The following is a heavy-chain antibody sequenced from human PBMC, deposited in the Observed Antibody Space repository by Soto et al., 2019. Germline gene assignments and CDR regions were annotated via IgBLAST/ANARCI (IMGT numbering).Heavy chain of an antibody. D-gene: IGHD3-22*01. CDR1: GGTFSSYA. CDR3: AREVASGSHIGY. CDR2: IIPIFGTA. Sequence: QVQLVQSGAEVKKPGSSVNVSCNASGGTFSSYAISWVRQAPGQGLEWMGGIIPIFGTANYAQKFQGRVTITADESTSTAHMELSSLRSEDTAVYYCAREVASGSHIGYWGQGTLVTVSS. J-gene: IGHJ4*02. V-gene: IGHV1-69*01.